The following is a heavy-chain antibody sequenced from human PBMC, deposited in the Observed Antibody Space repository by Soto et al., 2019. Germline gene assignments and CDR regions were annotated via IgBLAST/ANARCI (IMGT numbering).Heavy chain of an antibody. J-gene: IGHJ5*02. D-gene: IGHD1-26*01. CDR3: AKDVPGELLPTCFDP. CDR1: GFTFSHSA. Sequence: SVKVSCKASGFTFSHSAMQWVRQARGQSLEWIGWIVVGSGNTNYAQKFQERVTISWDMSTNTACMELSSLRSEDTAVYYCAKDVPGELLPTCFDPWGQGTLVTVSS. V-gene: IGHV1-58*02. CDR2: IVVGSGNT.